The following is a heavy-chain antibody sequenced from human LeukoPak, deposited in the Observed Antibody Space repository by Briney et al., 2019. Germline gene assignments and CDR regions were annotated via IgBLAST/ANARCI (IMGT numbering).Heavy chain of an antibody. CDR3: ARVHWYFDV. D-gene: IGHD4/OR15-4a*01. CDR1: GFTFSTYG. Sequence: GGSLRLSCAASGFTFSTYGMHWVRQAPGKGLEWVALTWYDGSNKNYADSVKGRFTISRDNSKNTLFLQMNSLRGEDTAVYYCARVHWYFDVWGRGTLVTVSS. CDR2: TWYDGSNK. J-gene: IGHJ2*01. V-gene: IGHV3-33*01.